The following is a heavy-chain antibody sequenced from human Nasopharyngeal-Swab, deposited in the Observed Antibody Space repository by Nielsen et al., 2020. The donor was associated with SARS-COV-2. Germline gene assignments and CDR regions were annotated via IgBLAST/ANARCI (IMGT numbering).Heavy chain of an antibody. J-gene: IGHJ6*02. D-gene: IGHD3-10*01. CDR3: ARDGFGEFDYYHYGMDV. CDR2: ISSSGSTI. Sequence: GESLKISCAASGFTFSDYYMSWIRQAPGKGLEWVSYISSSGSTIYYADSVKGRFTISRDNAKNSLYLQMNSLQAEETAVYYCARDGFGEFDYYHYGMDVWGQGTTVTVSS. V-gene: IGHV3-11*04. CDR1: GFTFSDYY.